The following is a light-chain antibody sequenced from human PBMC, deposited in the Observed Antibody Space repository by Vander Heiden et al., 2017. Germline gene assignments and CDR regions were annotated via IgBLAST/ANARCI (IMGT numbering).Light chain of an antibody. V-gene: IGKV3-20*01. Sequence: EIVLTQSPGTLSLSPGERATLSCRASRSVSSSSLAWYQQKPGQAPRLLMYGASSRATGIPDRFSGSGSGTDFTLTISRLEPEDSAVYYCQHYGRSLTFGGGTKVEIK. CDR2: GAS. J-gene: IGKJ4*01. CDR1: RSVSSSS. CDR3: QHYGRSLT.